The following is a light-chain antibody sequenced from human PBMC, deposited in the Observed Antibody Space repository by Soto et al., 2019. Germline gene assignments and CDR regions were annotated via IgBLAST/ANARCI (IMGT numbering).Light chain of an antibody. CDR3: LQHDTYPLT. J-gene: IGKJ1*01. CDR2: GAS. V-gene: IGKV1-17*03. CDR1: QDISNS. Sequence: DIQMTQSPSAMSASVGDRVTITCRASQDISNSLAWFQQKPGEVPKRLIYGASNLQSGVPSRFSGTGSGTEFTLTISSLQPEDFATYYCLQHDTYPLTFGQGTKVDIK.